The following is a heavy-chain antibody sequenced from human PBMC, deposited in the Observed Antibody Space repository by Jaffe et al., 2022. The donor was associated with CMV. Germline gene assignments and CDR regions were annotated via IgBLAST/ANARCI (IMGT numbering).Heavy chain of an antibody. CDR1: GYTFTNYG. Sequence: QVQLVQSGAEVKKPGASVKVSCNASGYTFTNYGISWVRQAPAQGLEWMGWISTYNGNTKYAQRFQGRVTMTTDTSTSTAYMELRSLRSDDTALYFCARDLGAYYGPDYWGQGTLVAVSS. J-gene: IGHJ4*02. CDR3: ARDLGAYYGPDY. D-gene: IGHD3-10*01. CDR2: ISTYNGNT. V-gene: IGHV1-18*04.